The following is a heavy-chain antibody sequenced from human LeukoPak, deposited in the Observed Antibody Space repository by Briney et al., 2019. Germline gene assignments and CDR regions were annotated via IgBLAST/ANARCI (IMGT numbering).Heavy chain of an antibody. Sequence: GGSLRLSCAASGFTFSSYWMSWVRQAPGKGLEWVDNIRQDGSEKYYVDSVKGRFTISRDNAKNSLYLQMNSLRAEDTAVYYCARDLTVTTNPLDYWGQGTLVTVSS. J-gene: IGHJ4*02. CDR2: IRQDGSEK. D-gene: IGHD4-17*01. CDR1: GFTFSSYW. CDR3: ARDLTVTTNPLDY. V-gene: IGHV3-7*01.